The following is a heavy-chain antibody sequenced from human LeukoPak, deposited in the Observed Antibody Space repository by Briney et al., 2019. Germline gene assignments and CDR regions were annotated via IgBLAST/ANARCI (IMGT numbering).Heavy chain of an antibody. V-gene: IGHV3-53*04. CDR1: GFTVSSNY. CDR3: ARGQSRNNGMDV. CDR2: IYSGDRA. Sequence: GGSLRLSCAASGFTVSSNYMNWVRQAPGKGLEWVSVIYSGDRAFYADSVKGRFTISRHNSKNTLFLQMNSLRVEDTAVYYCARGQSRNNGMDVWGQGTTVTVSS. J-gene: IGHJ6*02. D-gene: IGHD5-24*01.